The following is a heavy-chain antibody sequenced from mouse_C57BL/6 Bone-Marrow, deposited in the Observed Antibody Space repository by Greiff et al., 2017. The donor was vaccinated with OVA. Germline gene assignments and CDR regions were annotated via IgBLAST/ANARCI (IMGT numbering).Heavy chain of an antibody. D-gene: IGHD1-1*01. CDR1: GFNIKDYY. J-gene: IGHJ2*01. CDR2: IDPEDGET. Sequence: VQLQQSGAELVKPGASVKLSCTASGFNIKDYYMHWVKQRTEQGLEWIGRIDPEDGETKYAPKFQGQATITSDTSSITAYLQLTSLTSDDTAVYYCAPYYYGSSENYWGQGTALTVSS. CDR3: APYYYGSSENY. V-gene: IGHV14-2*01.